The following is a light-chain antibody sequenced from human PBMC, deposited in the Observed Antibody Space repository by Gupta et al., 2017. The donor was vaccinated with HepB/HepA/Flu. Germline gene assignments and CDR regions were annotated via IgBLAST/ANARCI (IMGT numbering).Light chain of an antibody. CDR3: QQYGYYRS. CDR2: QAP. J-gene: IGKJ2*01. V-gene: IGKV1-5*03. CDR1: HNINLW. Sequence: TLSASVGDRVTITCRASHNINLWLAWYQHRPGKAPKLLMYQAPILQSGVPSRFSGSGSGTQFTLTITSLQPDESATYYCQQYGYYRSFGQGTRLEIK.